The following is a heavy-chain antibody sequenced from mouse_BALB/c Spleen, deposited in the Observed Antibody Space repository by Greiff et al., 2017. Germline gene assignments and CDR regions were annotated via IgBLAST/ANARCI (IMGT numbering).Heavy chain of an antibody. CDR3: ARQGGNYVDY. CDR2: ISSGGSYT. J-gene: IGHJ2*01. Sequence: EVMLVESGGDLVKPGGSLKLSCAASGFTFSSYGMSWVRQTPDKRLEWVATISSGGSYTYYPDSVKGRFTISRDNAKNTLYLQMSSLKSEDTAMYYCARQGGNYVDYWGQGTTLTVSA. V-gene: IGHV5-6*01. CDR1: GFTFSSYG.